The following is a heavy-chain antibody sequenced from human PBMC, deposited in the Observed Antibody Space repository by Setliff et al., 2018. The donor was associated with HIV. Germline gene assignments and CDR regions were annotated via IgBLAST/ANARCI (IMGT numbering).Heavy chain of an antibody. J-gene: IGHJ6*04. D-gene: IGHD2-15*01. V-gene: IGHV1-69*13. CDR1: GDNFNSHS. CDR2: IVPIFGTP. Sequence: RASVKVSCKASGDNFNSHSISWVRQAPGQGLEWMGGIVPIFGTPNYAQKFKGRLTITADESTSTVYMELSSLRSEDTAVYFCARDSRDIVVVIAPEPEPYYYYGMDVWGEGPTVTVSS. CDR3: ARDSRDIVVVIAPEPEPYYYYGMDV.